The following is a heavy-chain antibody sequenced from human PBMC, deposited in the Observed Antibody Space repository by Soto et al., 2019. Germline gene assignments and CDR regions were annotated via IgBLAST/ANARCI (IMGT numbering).Heavy chain of an antibody. D-gene: IGHD3-22*01. CDR2: ISVSGSST. Sequence: EVELLQSGGGLVQPGGSLRRSWVASGFTFNKHALAWVRQAPGKGLEWVSAISVSGSSTYDSDSVKGRFTISRDNSNNTLYLQLTSLRAEDTAIYFCARRPGVITVISAFDHWGQGAPVTVSS. CDR1: GFTFNKHA. CDR3: ARRPGVITVISAFDH. V-gene: IGHV3-23*01. J-gene: IGHJ4*02.